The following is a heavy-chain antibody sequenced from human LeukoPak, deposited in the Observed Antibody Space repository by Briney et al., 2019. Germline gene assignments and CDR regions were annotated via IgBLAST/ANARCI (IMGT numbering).Heavy chain of an antibody. J-gene: IGHJ4*02. V-gene: IGHV1-2*02. Sequence: ASVKVSCKASGYTFTDYYIHWVRQPPGQGLEWMGWINSNSGATNYAQKFQGRVTMTKDTSISTGYMELSRLRSDDTAVYYCARIRGGNNYHFDYWGQGTLVTVSS. D-gene: IGHD1-26*01. CDR3: ARIRGGNNYHFDY. CDR2: INSNSGAT. CDR1: GYTFTDYY.